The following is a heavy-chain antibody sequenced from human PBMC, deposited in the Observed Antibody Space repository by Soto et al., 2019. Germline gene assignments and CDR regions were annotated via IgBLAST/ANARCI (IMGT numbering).Heavy chain of an antibody. Sequence: ESLSLTCTVSNGSIRAYYWNWIRQPAGKGLEWIGRIYSTGTTYFNPSLKSRVTMSVDTSTNQFSLRLTSVTAADTAMYYCARSSPRGEQLFFDFWGQGAQVTVSS. CDR2: IYSTGTT. J-gene: IGHJ4*02. CDR1: NGSIRAYY. V-gene: IGHV4-4*07. CDR3: ARSSPRGEQLFFDF. D-gene: IGHD1-26*01.